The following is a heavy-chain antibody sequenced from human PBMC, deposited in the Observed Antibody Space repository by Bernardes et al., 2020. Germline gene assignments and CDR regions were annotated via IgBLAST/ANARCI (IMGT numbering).Heavy chain of an antibody. J-gene: IGHJ4*02. CDR2: ISGSGGST. D-gene: IGHD6-19*01. CDR1: GFTFSSYA. CDR3: AKDRRPRTIRPGIAVAGADLDY. V-gene: IGHV3-23*01. Sequence: GGSLRLSCAASGFTFSSYAMSWVRQAPGKGLEWVSAISGSGGSTYYADSVKGRFTISRDNSKNTLYLQMNSLRAEDTAVYYCAKDRRPRTIRPGIAVAGADLDYWGQGTLVTVSS.